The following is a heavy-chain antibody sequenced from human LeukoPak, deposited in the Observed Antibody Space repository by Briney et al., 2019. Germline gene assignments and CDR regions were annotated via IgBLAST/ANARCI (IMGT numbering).Heavy chain of an antibody. CDR2: INHSGST. V-gene: IGHV4-34*01. CDR3: ARGSVLNSGYDSNPPDYYYYYMDV. J-gene: IGHJ6*03. Sequence: PSETLSLTCAVYGGSFSGYYWSWIRQPPGKGLEWIGEINHSGSTNYNPSLKSRVTISVDTSKNQFSLKLSSVTAADTAVYYCARGSVLNSGYDSNPPDYYYYYMDVWGKGTTVTISS. D-gene: IGHD5-12*01. CDR1: GGSFSGYY.